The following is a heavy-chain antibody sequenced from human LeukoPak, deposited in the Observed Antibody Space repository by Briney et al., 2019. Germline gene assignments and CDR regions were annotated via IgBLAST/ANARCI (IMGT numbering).Heavy chain of an antibody. CDR2: ITGSGGSA. J-gene: IGHJ6*02. D-gene: IGHD6-13*01. Sequence: GGSLRLSCAASEFTFSNYAMSWVRQAPGKGLEWVSAITGSGGSAYYADSVKGRFTISRDNSKNTLYLQMNSLRAEDTALYYCAKDVWSSWAYYYGMDVWGQGTTVTVSS. V-gene: IGHV3-23*01. CDR1: EFTFSNYA. CDR3: AKDVWSSWAYYYGMDV.